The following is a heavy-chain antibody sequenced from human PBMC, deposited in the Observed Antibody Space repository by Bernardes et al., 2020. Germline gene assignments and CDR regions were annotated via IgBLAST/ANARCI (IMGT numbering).Heavy chain of an antibody. CDR1: GLTFSSND. D-gene: IGHD6-25*01. J-gene: IGHJ2*01. Sequence: GGSLRLSCAASGLTFSSNDMSWVRQAPGKGLEWVAAISISGDGTTYADSVKGRFTISRDNSKSTLYLQMNSLRAEDTAVYYCAKSRGSWYFDLWGRGTLVTVSS. V-gene: IGHV3-23*01. CDR3: AKSRGSWYFDL. CDR2: ISISGDGT.